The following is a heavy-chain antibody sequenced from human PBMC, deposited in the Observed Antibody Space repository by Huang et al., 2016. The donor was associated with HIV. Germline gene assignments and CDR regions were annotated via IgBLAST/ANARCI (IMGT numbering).Heavy chain of an antibody. J-gene: IGHJ4*02. Sequence: QVQLVESGGGVVQPGRSLRLSCAVSGFTFRENPMPWVRQATGKVLEWLEVIYFDGRNKLYADFVRGGFTISRDNSKNILYLQLNSLTPADTSIYYGARDTTTVAGLDFWGQGALVTVSS. CDR3: ARDTTTVAGLDF. CDR1: GFTFRENP. V-gene: IGHV3-30*14. CDR2: IYFDGRNK. D-gene: IGHD6-19*01.